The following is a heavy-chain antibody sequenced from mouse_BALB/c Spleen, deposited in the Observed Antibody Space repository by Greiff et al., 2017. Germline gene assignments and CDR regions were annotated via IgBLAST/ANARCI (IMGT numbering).Heavy chain of an antibody. J-gene: IGHJ3*01. D-gene: IGHD1-1*01. Sequence: QVQLKESGAELMKPGASVKISCKATGYTFSSYWIEWVKQRPGHGLEWIGEILPGSGSTNYNEKFKGKATFTADTSSNTAYMQLSSLTSEDSAVYYCARGYYGSWDAWFAYWGQGTLVTVSA. CDR3: ARGYYGSWDAWFAY. V-gene: IGHV1-9*01. CDR2: ILPGSGST. CDR1: GYTFSSYW.